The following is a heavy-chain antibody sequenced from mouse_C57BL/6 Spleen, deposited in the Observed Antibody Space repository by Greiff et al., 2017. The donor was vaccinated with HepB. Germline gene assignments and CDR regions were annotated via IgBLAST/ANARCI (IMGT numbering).Heavy chain of an antibody. D-gene: IGHD1-1*01. CDR1: GYAFSSSW. CDR3: ARDTTVVAHYYAMDY. Sequence: VQLQQSGPELVKPGASVKISCKASGYAFSSSWMNWVKQRPGKGLEWIGRIYPGDGDTNYNGKFKGKATLTADKSSSTAYMQLSSLTSEDSAVYFWARDTTVVAHYYAMDYWGQGTSVTVSS. CDR2: IYPGDGDT. J-gene: IGHJ4*01. V-gene: IGHV1-82*01.